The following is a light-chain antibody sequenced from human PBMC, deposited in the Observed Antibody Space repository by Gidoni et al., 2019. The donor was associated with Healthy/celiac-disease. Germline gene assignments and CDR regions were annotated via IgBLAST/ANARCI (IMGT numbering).Light chain of an antibody. Sequence: EIVLTQSPATLSLSPGDRANLSCRASQSVSSYLAWYQQKPGQAPRLLIYDASNRATGIPARFSGSGSRTDFTLTISSLEPEDFAVYYCQQRSNWPPYTFGQGTKLEIK. J-gene: IGKJ2*01. CDR1: QSVSSY. V-gene: IGKV3-11*01. CDR3: QQRSNWPPYT. CDR2: DAS.